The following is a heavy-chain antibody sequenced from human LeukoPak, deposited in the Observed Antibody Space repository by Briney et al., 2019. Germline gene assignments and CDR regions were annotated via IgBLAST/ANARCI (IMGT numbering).Heavy chain of an antibody. J-gene: IGHJ4*02. D-gene: IGHD6-19*01. CDR3: AKDRDTSSARAGSAFDC. V-gene: IGHV3-23*01. CDR1: GFTFSSYA. Sequence: QAGGSLRLSCAASGFTFSSYAMSWVRQAPGKGLEWVSAISGSGGSTYYADSVKGRFTISRDNSKNTLYLQMNSLRAEDTAVYYCAKDRDTSSARAGSAFDCWGQGTLVTVSS. CDR2: ISGSGGST.